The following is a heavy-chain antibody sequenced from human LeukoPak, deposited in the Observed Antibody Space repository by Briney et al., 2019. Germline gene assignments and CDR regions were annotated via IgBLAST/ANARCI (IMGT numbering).Heavy chain of an antibody. J-gene: IGHJ4*02. CDR2: ISYSGST. V-gene: IGHV4-59*02. CDR1: GGSVITYY. Sequence: SETLSLTCTVSGGSVITYYWSWIRQPPGKGLEWVGYISYSGSTNYNPSLKGRVTISQDTSKNQFSLKLRSVTAADTAVYFCTREGLGIESFDYWGQGTLVTVSS. D-gene: IGHD7-27*01. CDR3: TREGLGIESFDY.